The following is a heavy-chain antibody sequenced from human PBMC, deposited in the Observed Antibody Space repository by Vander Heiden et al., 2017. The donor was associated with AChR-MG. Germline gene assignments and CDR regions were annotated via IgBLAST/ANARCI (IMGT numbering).Heavy chain of an antibody. D-gene: IGHD3-10*01. CDR2: ISSSSSTI. CDR1: GFTFSSYS. Sequence: EVQLVESGGGLVQPGGSLRLSCAASGFTFSSYSMTWVRQAPGKGLEWVSYISSSSSTIYYADSVKGRFTISRDNAKNSLYLQMNSLRDEDTAVYYCARDFGVTMVRGVITRGFDYWGQGTLVTVSS. CDR3: ARDFGVTMVRGVITRGFDY. J-gene: IGHJ4*02. V-gene: IGHV3-48*02.